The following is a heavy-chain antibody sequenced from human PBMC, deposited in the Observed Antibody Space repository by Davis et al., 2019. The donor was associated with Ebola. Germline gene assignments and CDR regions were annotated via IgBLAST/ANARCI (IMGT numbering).Heavy chain of an antibody. CDR1: GYTFTSYA. J-gene: IGHJ4*02. CDR3: ARAEMAAPGS. D-gene: IGHD5-24*01. Sequence: ASVKVSCKASGYTFTSYAMHWVRQAPGQRLEWMGWISAYNGNTNYAQKLQGRVTMTTDTSTSTAYMELRSLRSDDTAVYYCARAEMAAPGSWGQGTLVTVSS. CDR2: ISAYNGNT. V-gene: IGHV1-18*01.